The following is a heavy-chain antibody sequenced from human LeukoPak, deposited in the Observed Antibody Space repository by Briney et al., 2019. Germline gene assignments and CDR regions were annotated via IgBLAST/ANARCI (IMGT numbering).Heavy chain of an antibody. CDR1: GFTFDDSV. CDR3: ARDWFTRLGELSPDRAFDY. CDR2: INWDGGST. J-gene: IGHJ4*02. Sequence: GGSLRLACAASGFTFDDSVMSWVRQAPGKGLEWVSGINWDGGSTGYADSVKGRFTISRDNAKNSLYLQMSSLRAEDTALYYCARDWFTRLGELSPDRAFDYWGQGTLVTVSS. D-gene: IGHD3-16*02. V-gene: IGHV3-20*04.